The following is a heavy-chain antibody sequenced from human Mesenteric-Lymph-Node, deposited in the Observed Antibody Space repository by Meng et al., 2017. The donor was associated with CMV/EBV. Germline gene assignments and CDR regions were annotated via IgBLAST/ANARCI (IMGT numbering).Heavy chain of an antibody. D-gene: IGHD3-10*01. CDR3: ARDRLAYSSGTNFDS. Sequence: GESLKISCAASGFTFSSYGMHWLRQAPGKGLEWVAFTRFDGSNGHYGDSVKGRLTISRDNSKNTLYLQLISLEAEDTAVYYCARDRLAYSSGTNFDSWGQGTLVTVSS. CDR1: GFTFSSYG. J-gene: IGHJ4*02. CDR2: TRFDGSNG. V-gene: IGHV3-30*02.